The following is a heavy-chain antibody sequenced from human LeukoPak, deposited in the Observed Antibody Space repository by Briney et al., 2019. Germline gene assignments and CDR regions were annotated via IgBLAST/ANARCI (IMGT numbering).Heavy chain of an antibody. CDR2: ISGSGGTT. CDR1: GFTFSNYA. J-gene: IGHJ4*02. D-gene: IGHD3-16*01. CDR3: AKTLWGGFDY. Sequence: GASLRLSCAASGFTFSNYAMTWVRQAPGKGLECVSDISGSGGTTYYADSVKGRFTISRDNSKNTLYLQMNSLTAEDTAVYYCAKTLWGGFDYWGQGILVTASS. V-gene: IGHV3-23*01.